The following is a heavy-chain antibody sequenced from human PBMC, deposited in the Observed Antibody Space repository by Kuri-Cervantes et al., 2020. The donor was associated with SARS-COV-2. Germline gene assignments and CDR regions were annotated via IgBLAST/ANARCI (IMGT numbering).Heavy chain of an antibody. CDR2: IYHSGST. D-gene: IGHD6-6*01. Sequence: GSLRLSCTVSGYSISNGYYWGWIRQPPGKGLEWIGSIYHSGSTYYNPSLESRVTISVDTSKNQFSLKLSSVTAADTAVYYCAGGAMGSSSSYLYYYYYYYMDVWGKGTTVTVSS. CDR3: AGGAMGSSSSYLYYYYYYYMDV. J-gene: IGHJ6*03. CDR1: GYSISNGYY. V-gene: IGHV4-38-2*02.